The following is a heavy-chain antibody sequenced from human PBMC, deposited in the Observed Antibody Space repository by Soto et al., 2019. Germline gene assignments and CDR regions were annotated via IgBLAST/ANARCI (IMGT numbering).Heavy chain of an antibody. CDR3: AVLVDTGMRFDY. V-gene: IGHV3-23*01. CDR2: ISCSGGST. J-gene: IGHJ4*02. D-gene: IGHD5-18*01. Sequence: EVQLLESGGGLVQPGGSLRLSCAASGFTFSSYAMSWVRQAPGKGLEGVSAISCSGGSTYYADSVKGRFTISRDNSKNTLYLQMNSLRAEDTAVYYCAVLVDTGMRFDYWGQGTLVTVSS. CDR1: GFTFSSYA.